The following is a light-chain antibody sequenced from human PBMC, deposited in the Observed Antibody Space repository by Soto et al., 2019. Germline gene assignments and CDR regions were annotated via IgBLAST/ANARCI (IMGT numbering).Light chain of an antibody. J-gene: IGKJ1*01. V-gene: IGKV1-5*01. CDR1: HSISRW. Sequence: DIQKTQSPSTLSASVGDRVTITCRASHSISRWLAWYQQKAGKAPKVLIFDSSTLKSGVPSRFSGRGSGTEFTLTISSLQPDDFATYYCQQYNGYSTWTFGQGTKVDIK. CDR3: QQYNGYSTWT. CDR2: DSS.